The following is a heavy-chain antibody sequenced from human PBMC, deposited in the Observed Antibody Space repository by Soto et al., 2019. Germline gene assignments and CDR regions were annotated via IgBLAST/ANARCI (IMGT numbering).Heavy chain of an antibody. CDR2: IYYSGST. Sequence: QVQLQESGPGLVKPSETLSLTCTVSGGSISSYYWSWIRQPPGKGLEWIGYIYYSGSTNYNPSLKSRVTISVDTSKNQFSLKLSSVTAANTAVYYCARVECSGGSCYYGYWGQGTLVTVSS. CDR1: GGSISSYY. D-gene: IGHD2-15*01. J-gene: IGHJ4*02. V-gene: IGHV4-59*01. CDR3: ARVECSGGSCYYGY.